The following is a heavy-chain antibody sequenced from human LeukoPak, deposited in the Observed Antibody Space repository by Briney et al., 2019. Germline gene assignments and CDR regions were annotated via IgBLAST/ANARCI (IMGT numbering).Heavy chain of an antibody. J-gene: IGHJ4*02. D-gene: IGHD1-20*01. V-gene: IGHV3-74*01. CDR1: GFTFSSYW. CDR3: ARVLYSWNDVVDY. CDR2: ISSDGDTT. Sequence: GGSLRLPCAASGFTFSSYWMHWVRQAPGKGLVWVSRISSDGDTTNYADSVKGRFTISRDNAKNTLYLQMNSLRAEDTAVYYCARVLYSWNDVVDYWGQGTLVTVSS.